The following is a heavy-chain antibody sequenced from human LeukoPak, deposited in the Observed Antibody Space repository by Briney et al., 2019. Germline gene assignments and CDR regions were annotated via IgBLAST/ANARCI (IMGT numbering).Heavy chain of an antibody. CDR1: GYTFTCYY. V-gene: IGHV1-2*02. J-gene: IGHJ4*02. CDR2: INPNSGGT. D-gene: IGHD3-3*01. CDR3: ARDAERLEWLLYYFDY. Sequence: ASVKVSCKASGYTFTCYYMHWVRQAPGQGLEWMGWINPNSGGTNYAQKFQGRVTMTRDTSISTAYMELSRLRSDDTAVYYCARDAERLEWLLYYFDYWGQGTLVTVSS.